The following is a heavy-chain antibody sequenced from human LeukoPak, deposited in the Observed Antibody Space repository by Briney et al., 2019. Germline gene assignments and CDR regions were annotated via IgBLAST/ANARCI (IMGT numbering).Heavy chain of an antibody. CDR1: GASITSGFW. V-gene: IGHV4-4*02. Sequence: PSGTLSLTCAVSGASITSGFWWSWVRPPPGKGLLWIGEIYHSGTTNYNPSLKSRVTISVDKSNNHFSLRLNSVTAADTAVYYCARLRVTPYISLDYWGQGFLVTVSS. CDR2: IYHSGTT. D-gene: IGHD4-23*01. CDR3: ARLRVTPYISLDY. J-gene: IGHJ4*02.